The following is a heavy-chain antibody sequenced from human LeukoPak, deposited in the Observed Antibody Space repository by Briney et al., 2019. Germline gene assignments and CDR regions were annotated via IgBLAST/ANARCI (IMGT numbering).Heavy chain of an antibody. CDR3: ARLGTVTTLMIDY. V-gene: IGHV3-11*04. Sequence: GGSLRLSCAASGFTFSDYYMSWIRQAPGKGLEWVSYISSSGSTIYYADSVKGRFTISRDNAKNSLYLQMNSLRAEDTAVYCCARLGTVTTLMIDYWGQGTLVTVSS. CDR1: GFTFSDYY. CDR2: ISSSGSTI. D-gene: IGHD4-17*01. J-gene: IGHJ4*02.